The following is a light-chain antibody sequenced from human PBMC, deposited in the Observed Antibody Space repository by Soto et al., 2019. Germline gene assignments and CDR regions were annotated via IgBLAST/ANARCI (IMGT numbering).Light chain of an antibody. CDR2: DDS. J-gene: IGLJ1*01. V-gene: IGLV2-14*01. Sequence: QSVLTQPASVSGSPGQSITISCTGTSSDVGGYNYVCWYQQHPGKAPKLVISDDSNRPSGVSDRFSGSKSGNTASLSISGLQAEDEADYYCSSYTSSSSYVFGTGTKVTVL. CDR1: SSDVGGYNY. CDR3: SSYTSSSSYV.